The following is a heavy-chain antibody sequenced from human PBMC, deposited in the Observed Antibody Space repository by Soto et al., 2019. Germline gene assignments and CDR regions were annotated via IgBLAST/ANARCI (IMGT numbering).Heavy chain of an antibody. D-gene: IGHD6-19*01. Sequence: QVQLVQSGAEVKKPGASVKVSCKASGYTFSSYDINWVRQATGQGLEWMGWLNPNSGDTGYAQKFQGRVTLTRNTSITTASIDLSSLTSADTAVNYCATSGGGWYLYWGQGTRVTVSS. CDR2: LNPNSGDT. CDR1: GYTFSSYD. J-gene: IGHJ4*02. V-gene: IGHV1-8*01. CDR3: ATSGGGWYLY.